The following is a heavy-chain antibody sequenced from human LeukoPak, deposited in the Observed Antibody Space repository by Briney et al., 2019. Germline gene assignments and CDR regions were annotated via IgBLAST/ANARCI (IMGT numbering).Heavy chain of an antibody. Sequence: PGGSLRLSCAASGFTFSSYAMSWVRQAPGTGLEWVSSISASGGSTYYADSVKGRFTISRDNSENTLYLQMNSLRAEDTAVYYCARGSRGSGRSIDYWGQGTLVTVSS. CDR2: ISASGGST. CDR3: ARGSRGSGRSIDY. V-gene: IGHV3-23*01. D-gene: IGHD3-10*01. CDR1: GFTFSSYA. J-gene: IGHJ4*02.